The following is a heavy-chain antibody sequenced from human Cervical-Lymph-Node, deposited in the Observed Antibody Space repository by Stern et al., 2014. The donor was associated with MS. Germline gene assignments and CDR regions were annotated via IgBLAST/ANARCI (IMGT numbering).Heavy chain of an antibody. D-gene: IGHD6-19*01. V-gene: IGHV1-18*01. CDR1: GYTFTSYG. Sequence: QVQLVQSGAEVKKPGASVKVSCKASGYTFTSYGISWGRQAPGQGLAWMGWISAYNGNTNYARKLQGRVTMTTDTSTSTAYMELRSLRSDDTAVYYCARSDFPSSGWYVFDYWGQGTLVTVSS. CDR2: ISAYNGNT. CDR3: ARSDFPSSGWYVFDY. J-gene: IGHJ4*02.